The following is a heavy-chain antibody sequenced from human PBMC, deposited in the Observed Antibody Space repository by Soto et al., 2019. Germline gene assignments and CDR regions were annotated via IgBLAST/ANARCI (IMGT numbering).Heavy chain of an antibody. D-gene: IGHD4-17*01. CDR2: IRNKVGNYAT. J-gene: IGHJ3*02. Sequence: VQLEESGGGLVQPGGSLKLSCAASGFDFSVSAMHWVRQASGKGLEWVGRIRNKVGNYATAYGESVKGRFTISRDHYKXTXXXQXXSLKTEDTAVYFCTRHRLIWANHMTTVISNDGFDIWGQGTMVTVSA. CDR1: GFDFSVSA. V-gene: IGHV3-73*01. CDR3: TRHRLIWANHMTTVISNDGFDI.